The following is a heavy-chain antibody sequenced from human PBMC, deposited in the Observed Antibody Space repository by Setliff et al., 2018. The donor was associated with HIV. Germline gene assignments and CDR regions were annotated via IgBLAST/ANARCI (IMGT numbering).Heavy chain of an antibody. V-gene: IGHV4-39*02. D-gene: IGHD2-8*01. CDR1: GVSTSSSSYY. CDR2: IYYSGNT. J-gene: IGHJ3*02. Sequence: SETLSLTCIVSGVSTSSSSYYWGWIRQPPGKGLEWIGYIYYSGNTYYNPSLKRRVTISVDTSHNHFSLRLSSVTAADTAVYYCARLNGGIHDGFDIWGQGTMVTVSS. CDR3: ARLNGGIHDGFDI.